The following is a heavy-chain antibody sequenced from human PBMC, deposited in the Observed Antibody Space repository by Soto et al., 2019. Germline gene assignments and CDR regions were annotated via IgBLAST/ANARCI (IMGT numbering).Heavy chain of an antibody. V-gene: IGHV3-66*01. CDR1: GFTVSSNY. CDR2: IYSGGST. J-gene: IGHJ6*02. D-gene: IGHD5-18*01. Sequence: EVQLVESGGGLVQPGGSLRLSCAASGFTVSSNYMSWVRQAPGKGLEWVSVIYSGGSTYYADSVKGRFTISRDNSKNRLYLQMISLRAEDTAVYYCAREYSYGYYYYSAMDVWGHGTTVTVSS. CDR3: AREYSYGYYYYSAMDV.